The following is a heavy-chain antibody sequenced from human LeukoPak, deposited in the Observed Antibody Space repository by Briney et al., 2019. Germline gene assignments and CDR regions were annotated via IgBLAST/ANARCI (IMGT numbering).Heavy chain of an antibody. V-gene: IGHV3-64D*06. D-gene: IGHD3-16*01. CDR3: AKWPEGAMDYFDY. CDR2: IGPNGAST. CDR1: GFTFSNHF. J-gene: IGHJ4*02. Sequence: GGPLRLSCSTSGFTFSNHFMHWVRQAPGKGLEYVSSIGPNGASTLYADSVKGRFTISRDNSKNALYLEMSSLRVEDTAIYYCAKWPEGAMDYFDYWGQGTLVTVSS.